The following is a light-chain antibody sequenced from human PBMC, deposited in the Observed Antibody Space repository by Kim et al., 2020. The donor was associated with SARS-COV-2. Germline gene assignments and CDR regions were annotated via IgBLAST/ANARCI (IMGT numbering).Light chain of an antibody. J-gene: IGLJ2*01. V-gene: IGLV2-18*02. CDR2: EVI. Sequence: GQAVAISCPGTSSDVGSYNRVSWYQQPPGTAPKVMIYEVINRPSGVPDRFSGSKSGNTASLTISGLQADDEADYYCSSYTSSNTVIFGGGTQLTVL. CDR3: SSYTSSNTVI. CDR1: SSDVGSYNR.